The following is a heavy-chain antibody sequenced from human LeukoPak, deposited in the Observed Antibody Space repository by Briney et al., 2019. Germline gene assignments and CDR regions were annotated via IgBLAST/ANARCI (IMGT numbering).Heavy chain of an antibody. CDR3: ARFGAAASGSTGGY. CDR1: GGSISSGGYY. D-gene: IGHD6-13*01. V-gene: IGHV4-30-2*01. Sequence: SETLSLTCTVSGGSISSGGYYWSWIRQPPGKGLEWIGYIHHSGSTYYNPSLKGRVTISVDRSKNQFSLKVTSVTAADTAMYYCARFGAAASGSTGGYWGQGTLVTVSS. J-gene: IGHJ4*02. CDR2: IHHSGST.